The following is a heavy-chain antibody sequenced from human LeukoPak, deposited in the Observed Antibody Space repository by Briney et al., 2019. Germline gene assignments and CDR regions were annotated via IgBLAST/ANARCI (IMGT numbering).Heavy chain of an antibody. J-gene: IGHJ4*02. CDR2: ISSSGSTI. V-gene: IGHV3-11*01. D-gene: IGHD5-12*01. CDR3: ARAKRVNSGYDCVGY. CDR1: GFTFSDYY. Sequence: AGGSLRLSCAASGFTFSDYYMSWIRQAPGKGLEWGSYISSSGSTIYYADSVKGRFTISRDNAKNSLYLQMNSLRAEDTAVYYCARAKRVNSGYDCVGYWGQGTLVTVSS.